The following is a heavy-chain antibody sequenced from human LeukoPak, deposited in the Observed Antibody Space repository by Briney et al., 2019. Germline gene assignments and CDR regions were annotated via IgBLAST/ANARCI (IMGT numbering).Heavy chain of an antibody. Sequence: ASVKVSCKVSGYTLTELSMHWLRQAPGKGLEWMGGFDPEDGETIYAQKFQGRVTMTEDTSTDTAYMELSSLRSEDTAVYYCATDEGTYYDSSGFGYWGQGTLVTVSS. D-gene: IGHD3-22*01. CDR3: ATDEGTYYDSSGFGY. CDR1: GYTLTELS. J-gene: IGHJ4*02. CDR2: FDPEDGET. V-gene: IGHV1-24*01.